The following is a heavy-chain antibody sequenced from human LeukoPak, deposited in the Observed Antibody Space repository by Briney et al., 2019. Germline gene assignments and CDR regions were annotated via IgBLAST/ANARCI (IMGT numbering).Heavy chain of an antibody. CDR3: ARQGLGGTYSNDAFDI. V-gene: IGHV4-39*01. Sequence: PSETLSLTCSVSRGSISSSGFYWGWIRQPPGKGLEWIGSISYSGSTFYNPSLKSRVTISVDTSKNQFSLKLNSVTAADSAVYYCARQGLGGTYSNDAFDIWGQGTMVTVSS. CDR2: ISYSGST. D-gene: IGHD1-26*01. CDR1: RGSISSSGFY. J-gene: IGHJ3*02.